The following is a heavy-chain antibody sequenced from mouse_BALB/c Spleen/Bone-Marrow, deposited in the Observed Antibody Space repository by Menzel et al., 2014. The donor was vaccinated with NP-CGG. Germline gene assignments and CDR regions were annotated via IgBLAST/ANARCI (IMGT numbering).Heavy chain of an antibody. V-gene: IGHV5-17*02. CDR1: GFTFSSFG. Sequence: DVKLVESGGGLVQPGGSRKLSCAASGFTFSSFGMHWVRQAPEKGPEWVAYISSGSTAICYADTVKGRFTISRDNPKNTLFLQMTSLRSEDTAMYYCARGGNWDDFDVWGAGTTVTVSS. D-gene: IGHD4-1*01. J-gene: IGHJ1*01. CDR2: ISSGSTAI. CDR3: ARGGNWDDFDV.